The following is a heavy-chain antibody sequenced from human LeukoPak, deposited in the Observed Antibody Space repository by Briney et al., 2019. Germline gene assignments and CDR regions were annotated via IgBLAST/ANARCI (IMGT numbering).Heavy chain of an antibody. CDR2: INPDTGVT. J-gene: IGHJ4*02. D-gene: IGHD2-2*02. V-gene: IGHV1-2*02. Sequence: ASVEVSCKASGYTLSAYYLHWVRQAPGQGLEWMGWINPDTGVTKSAQRFQGRVTMTRDTSINTAYMELSRLTLDDTAVFYCARDTNIPESETFHYWDQGTLVTVPS. CDR1: GYTLSAYY. CDR3: ARDTNIPESETFHY.